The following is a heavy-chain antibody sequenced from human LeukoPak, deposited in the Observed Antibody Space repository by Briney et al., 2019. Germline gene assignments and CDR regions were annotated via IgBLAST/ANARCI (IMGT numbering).Heavy chain of an antibody. V-gene: IGHV3-7*05. CDR1: GFTFSRYW. CDR2: IEEDGSEK. D-gene: IGHD2-21*02. J-gene: IGHJ4*02. CDR3: ARHTPYGDSSFDC. Sequence: GGSLRLSCAASGFTFSRYWMSWVRQAPGKGLEWVASIEEDGSEKYYVDSVKGRCTISRDSAKNTLYLQMNSLRVEDTAVYYCARHTPYGDSSFDCWGQGTLVTVSP.